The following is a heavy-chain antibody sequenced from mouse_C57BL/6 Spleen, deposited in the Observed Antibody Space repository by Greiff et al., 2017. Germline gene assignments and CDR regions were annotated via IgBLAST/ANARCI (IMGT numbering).Heavy chain of an antibody. CDR3: ARDYDYGDYYAMDY. V-gene: IGHV1-82*01. D-gene: IGHD2-4*01. Sequence: VKPGASVKISCKASGYAFSSSWMNWVKQRPGKGLEWIGRIYPGDGDTNYNGKFKGKATLTADKSSSTAYMQLSSLTSEDSAVYFCARDYDYGDYYAMDYWGQGTSVTVSS. J-gene: IGHJ4*01. CDR2: IYPGDGDT. CDR1: GYAFSSSW.